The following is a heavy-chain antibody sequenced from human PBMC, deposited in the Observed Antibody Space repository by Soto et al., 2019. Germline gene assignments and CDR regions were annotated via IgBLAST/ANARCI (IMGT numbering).Heavy chain of an antibody. CDR2: IYYSGST. D-gene: IGHD1-1*01. Sequence: QVQLQESGPGLVKPSETLSLTCTVSGGSISSYYWSWIRQPPGKGLEWIGYIYYSGSTNYNPSLKRRVTRSVASPKNQCSLKLSSVTAADTAVYYCTRRVQLDPIDSYYYYYYLDVWGKGTTVTVSS. V-gene: IGHV4-59*08. CDR3: TRRVQLDPIDSYYYYYYLDV. J-gene: IGHJ6*03. CDR1: GGSISSYY.